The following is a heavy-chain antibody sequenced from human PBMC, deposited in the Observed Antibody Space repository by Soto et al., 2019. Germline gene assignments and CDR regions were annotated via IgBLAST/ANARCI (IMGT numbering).Heavy chain of an antibody. J-gene: IGHJ1*01. Sequence: QVQLVESGGRVVQPGGSLRLFCAASGFMFSRYAIHWVRQAPGKGLEWVAVISKDGSVKYYADSVRGRFSISRDKSKNTVYLEMNGMRDDDTAVFYCARSRSGAVPDSFGYWGQGTLVTVSS. CDR1: GFMFSRYA. V-gene: IGHV3-30-3*01. CDR3: ARSRSGAVPDSFGY. CDR2: ISKDGSVK. D-gene: IGHD3-3*01.